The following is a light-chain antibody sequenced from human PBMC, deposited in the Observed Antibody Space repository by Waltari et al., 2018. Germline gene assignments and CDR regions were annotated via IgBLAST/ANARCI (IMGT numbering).Light chain of an antibody. V-gene: IGLV3-25*03. CDR3: QSADREDTYVV. CDR2: KDS. CDR1: ALPKQY. Sequence: SYELTQPPSVSVSPGQTAGITCSGDALPKQYAYWYQQKPGQAPVLVIYKDSERPSGIPERFSGSSPGTTVTLTIRGVQAEDEADYYCQSADREDTYVVFGGGTKLTVL. J-gene: IGLJ2*01.